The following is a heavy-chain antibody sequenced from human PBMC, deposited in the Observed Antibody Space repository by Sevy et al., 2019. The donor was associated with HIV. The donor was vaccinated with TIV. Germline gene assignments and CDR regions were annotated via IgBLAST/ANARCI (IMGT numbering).Heavy chain of an antibody. CDR3: ARGRAIAAAGTLDY. CDR1: GFTFNTYA. V-gene: IGHV3-30-3*01. D-gene: IGHD6-13*01. CDR2: ISYDGGSK. J-gene: IGHJ4*02. Sequence: GGSLRLSCAASGFTFNTYAMHWVRQPPGKGLEWVAVISYDGGSKYYADSVKGRFTISRDNSKNTLFLQMISLRPEDSAIYYCARGRAIAAAGTLDYWGQGTLVTVSS.